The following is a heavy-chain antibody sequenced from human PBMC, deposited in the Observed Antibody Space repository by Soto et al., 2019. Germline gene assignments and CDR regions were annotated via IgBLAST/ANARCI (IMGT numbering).Heavy chain of an antibody. D-gene: IGHD4-4*01. Sequence: ASVPVSCKASGYTFPSYGIIWVRQAPGQGLEWMGWISAYNGNTNYAQKLQGRVTMTTDTSTSTAYMELRSLRSDDTAVYYCARDEKVTTRYYYYYYMDVWGKGTTVTVSS. CDR3: ARDEKVTTRYYYYYYMDV. CDR1: GYTFPSYG. CDR2: ISAYNGNT. J-gene: IGHJ6*03. V-gene: IGHV1-18*01.